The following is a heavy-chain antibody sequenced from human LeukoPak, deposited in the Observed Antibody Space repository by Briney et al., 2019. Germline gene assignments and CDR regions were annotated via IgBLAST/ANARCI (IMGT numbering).Heavy chain of an antibody. CDR1: GGSISSGGYS. J-gene: IGHJ1*01. Sequence: SQTLSLTCAVSGGSISSGGYSWSWIRQPPGKGLEWIGYIYHSGSTYYNPSLKSRVTISVDRSKNQFSLKLSSVTAADTAVYYCAWCIAAAQNFQHWGQGTLVTVSS. CDR3: AWCIAAAQNFQH. V-gene: IGHV4-30-2*01. D-gene: IGHD6-13*01. CDR2: IYHSGST.